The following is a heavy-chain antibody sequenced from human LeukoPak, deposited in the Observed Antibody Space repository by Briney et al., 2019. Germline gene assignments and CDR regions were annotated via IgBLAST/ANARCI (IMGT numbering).Heavy chain of an antibody. J-gene: IGHJ4*02. V-gene: IGHV1-8*01. D-gene: IGHD2-2*02. CDR2: MNPNSGNT. CDR3: ARGLTYCSSTSCYNLDY. Sequence: GASVKVSCKASGYTFTNYDINWVRQATGQGLEWMGWMNPNSGNTGYAQKFQGRVTLTRNTSISTAYMEQSSLRSEDTAVYYCARGLTYCSSTSCYNLDYWGQGTLVTVSS. CDR1: GYTFTNYD.